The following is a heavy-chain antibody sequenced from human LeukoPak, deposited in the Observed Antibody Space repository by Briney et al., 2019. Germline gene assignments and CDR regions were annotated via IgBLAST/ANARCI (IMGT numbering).Heavy chain of an antibody. D-gene: IGHD6-25*01. CDR1: GYTFTSYY. CDR3: ARGDIGAWPTGPFDY. V-gene: IGHV1-46*01. Sequence: ASVKVSCKASGYTFTSYYMHWVRQAPGQGLEWMGIINPSGGSTSYAQKFQGRVTMTRDMSTSTVYMELSSLRSEDTAVYYCARGDIGAWPTGPFDYWGQGTLVTVSS. CDR2: INPSGGST. J-gene: IGHJ4*02.